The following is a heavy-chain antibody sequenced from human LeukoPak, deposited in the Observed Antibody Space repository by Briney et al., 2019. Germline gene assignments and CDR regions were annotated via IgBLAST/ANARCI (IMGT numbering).Heavy chain of an antibody. CDR3: ARGYYDSSGYYYYYYMDV. Sequence: VASVKVSCKASGYTFTSYGISWVRQAPGQGLEWMGWISAYNGNTNYAQKFQGRVTITRNTSISTAYMELSSLRSEDTAVYYCARGYYDSSGYYYYYYMDVWGKGTTVTVSS. D-gene: IGHD3-22*01. CDR1: GYTFTSYG. CDR2: ISAYNGNT. V-gene: IGHV1-18*01. J-gene: IGHJ6*03.